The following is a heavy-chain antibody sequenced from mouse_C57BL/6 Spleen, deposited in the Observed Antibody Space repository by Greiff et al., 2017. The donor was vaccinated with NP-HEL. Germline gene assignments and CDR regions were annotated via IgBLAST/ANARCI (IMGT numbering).Heavy chain of an antibody. Sequence: EVQLVESEGGLVQPGSSMKLSCTASGFTFSDYYMAWVRQVPEKGLEWVANINYDGSSTYYLDSLKSRFIISRDNAKNILYLQMSSLKSEDTATYYCARETAQASFAYWGQGTLVTVSA. CDR1: GFTFSDYY. CDR2: INYDGSST. V-gene: IGHV5-16*01. D-gene: IGHD3-2*02. CDR3: ARETAQASFAY. J-gene: IGHJ3*01.